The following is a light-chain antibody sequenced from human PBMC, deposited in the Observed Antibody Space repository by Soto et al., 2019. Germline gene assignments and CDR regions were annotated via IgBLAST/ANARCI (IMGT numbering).Light chain of an antibody. CDR2: GAS. Sequence: EIVMTQSPTTLSLSPGERAPLSCTASQSVGNNLAWYRQKSGQAPRLLIYGASTRATGIPARFSGSGSGTEFTLAIDSLQSDDFAVYLCQQYRNWPLTFGGGTKVDIK. J-gene: IGKJ4*01. V-gene: IGKV3-15*01. CDR3: QQYRNWPLT. CDR1: QSVGNN.